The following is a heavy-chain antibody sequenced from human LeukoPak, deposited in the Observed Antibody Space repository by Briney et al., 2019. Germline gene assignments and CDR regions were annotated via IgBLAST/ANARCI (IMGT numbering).Heavy chain of an antibody. D-gene: IGHD3-9*01. CDR3: ARVYHDILTGYYFDY. V-gene: IGHV3-53*01. J-gene: IGHJ4*02. Sequence: GGSLRLSCAASGFTVSSNYMSWVRQAPGKGLEWVSVIYSGGSTYYADSVKGRFTISRDNSKNTLYLQMNSLRAEDTAVYYCARVYHDILTGYYFDYWGQGTLVTVSS. CDR1: GFTVSSNY. CDR2: IYSGGST.